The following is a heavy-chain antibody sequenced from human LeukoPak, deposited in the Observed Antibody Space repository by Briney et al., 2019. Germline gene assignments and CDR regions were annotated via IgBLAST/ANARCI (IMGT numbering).Heavy chain of an antibody. D-gene: IGHD2-2*01. V-gene: IGHV3-30*02. J-gene: IGHJ4*02. CDR3: AKIEGKYQLANVPDH. CDR2: IRYDGNNK. Sequence: GGSLRLSCAASGFTFSTYGMHWVRQAPGKGLEWVAFIRYDGNNKYYADFVKGRFAISRDNSKNTLYLHMNSLRTEDTAVYYCAKIEGKYQLANVPDHWGQGTLVTVSS. CDR1: GFTFSTYG.